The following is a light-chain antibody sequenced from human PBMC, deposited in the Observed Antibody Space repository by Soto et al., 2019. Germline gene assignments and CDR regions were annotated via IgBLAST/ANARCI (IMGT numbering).Light chain of an antibody. J-gene: IGLJ2*01. CDR3: YSYGGSNFVV. Sequence: QSVLTQPASVSGSPGQSITISCSRTSSDVGSYNLVSWYQQHPGKAPKLVIYEVSERPSEISNRFSGSKSGNTASLTISGLQAEDEADYYCYSYGGSNFVVFGGGTKLTVL. V-gene: IGLV2-23*02. CDR1: SSDVGSYNL. CDR2: EVS.